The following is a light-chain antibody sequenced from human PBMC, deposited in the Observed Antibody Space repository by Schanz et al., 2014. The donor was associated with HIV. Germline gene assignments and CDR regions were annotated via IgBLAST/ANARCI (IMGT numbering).Light chain of an antibody. Sequence: EIVLTQSPGTLSLSPGERATLSCRASQSVSNNYLAWYQQKHGQAPRLLMYGASSRATGIPDRFSGSGSGTDFTLTISRLEPEDFAVYYCQQRTNWPPWTFGQGTKVEFK. J-gene: IGKJ1*01. V-gene: IGKV3D-20*02. CDR2: GAS. CDR1: QSVSNNY. CDR3: QQRTNWPPWT.